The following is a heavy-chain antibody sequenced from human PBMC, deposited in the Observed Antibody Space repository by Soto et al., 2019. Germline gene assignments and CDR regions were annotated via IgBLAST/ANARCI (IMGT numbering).Heavy chain of an antibody. D-gene: IGHD1-7*01. J-gene: IGHJ6*03. CDR3: AGTTSHQWYYMDV. CDR1: GDSVSSNSAA. Sequence: PSQTLSLTCAISGDSVSSNSAAWNWIRLSPSRGLEWLARTYYRSRWYNDYAVSVRSRITVNPDTSKNQFSLQLTSVTPEDTAVYYCAGTTSHQWYYMDVWGKGTMVTAP. V-gene: IGHV6-1*01. CDR2: TYYRSRWYN.